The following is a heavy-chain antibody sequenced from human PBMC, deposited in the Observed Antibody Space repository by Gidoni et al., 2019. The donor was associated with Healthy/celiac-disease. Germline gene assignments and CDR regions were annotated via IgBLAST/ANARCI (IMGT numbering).Heavy chain of an antibody. CDR1: GGSISSYY. V-gene: IGHV4-4*07. CDR3: ARDLRSVVVVVAATTEVYNWFDP. J-gene: IGHJ5*02. CDR2: IYTSGST. Sequence: QVQLQESGPGLVKPSETLSLTCTVSGGSISSYYWSWSRQPAGKGLEWIGRIYTSGSTNYNPSLKSRVTMSVDTSKTQFSLKLSSVTAADTAVYYCARDLRSVVVVVAATTEVYNWFDPWGQGTLVTVSS. D-gene: IGHD2-15*01.